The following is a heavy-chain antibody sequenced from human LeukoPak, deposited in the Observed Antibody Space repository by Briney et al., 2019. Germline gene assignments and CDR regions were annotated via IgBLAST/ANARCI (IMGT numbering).Heavy chain of an antibody. V-gene: IGHV4-34*01. J-gene: IGHJ4*02. CDR1: GGSFSGYY. Sequence: ETLSLTCAVYGGSFSGYYWSWTRQPPGKGLEWIGEINHSGSTNYNPSLKSRVTISVDTSKNQFSLKLNSVTAADTAVYYCARAAKTDIVATISEGGCYFDYWGQGTLVTVSS. CDR3: ARAAKTDIVATISEGGCYFDY. D-gene: IGHD5-12*01. CDR2: INHSGST.